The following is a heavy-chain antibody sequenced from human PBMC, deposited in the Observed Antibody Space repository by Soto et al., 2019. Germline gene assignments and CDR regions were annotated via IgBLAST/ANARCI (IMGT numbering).Heavy chain of an antibody. D-gene: IGHD6-13*01. V-gene: IGHV1-46*01. CDR1: GYTFTHYY. CDR3: AIDLAAGNH. Sequence: QVQLVQSGAEVKKPGASVKLSCRTSGYTFTHYYIHWVRQATGQGLEWLAIINPASGSTNYAQDFQGSLILTLDTSTHRVYMELSGLRAEDTAIFYCAIDLAAGNHWCQGALVTVSS. J-gene: IGHJ5*02. CDR2: INPASGST.